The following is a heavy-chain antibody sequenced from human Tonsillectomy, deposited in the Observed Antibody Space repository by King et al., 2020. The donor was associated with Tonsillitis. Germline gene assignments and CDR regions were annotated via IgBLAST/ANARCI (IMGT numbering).Heavy chain of an antibody. J-gene: IGHJ3*02. CDR2: ISAYNANT. V-gene: IGHV1-18*01. CDR3: AIDLWRSGGPDAFDI. CDR1: GYTFTSYG. D-gene: IGHD2-15*01. Sequence: VQLVESGAEVKKPGASVKVSCTASGYTFTSYGISWVRQAPGQGLEWMGWISAYNANTNYAQKLQGRVTMTTDTSTSTAYMELRGLRSDDTAVYYCAIDLWRSGGPDAFDIWGQGTMVTVSS.